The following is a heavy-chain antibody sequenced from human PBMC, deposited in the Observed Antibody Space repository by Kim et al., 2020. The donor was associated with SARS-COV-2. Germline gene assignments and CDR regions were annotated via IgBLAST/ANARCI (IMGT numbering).Heavy chain of an antibody. CDR3: ARQQLVLSWFDP. D-gene: IGHD6-13*01. J-gene: IGHJ5*02. V-gene: IGHV5-51*01. Sequence: RYSPSFQGQVTISADKSISTAYLQWSSLKASDTAMYYCARQQLVLSWFDPWGQGTLVTVSS.